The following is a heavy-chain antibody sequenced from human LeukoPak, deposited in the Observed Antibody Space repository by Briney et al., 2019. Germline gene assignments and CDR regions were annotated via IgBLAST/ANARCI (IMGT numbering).Heavy chain of an antibody. J-gene: IGHJ4*02. CDR1: GGSISSYY. CDR2: IYYSGST. D-gene: IGHD2-15*01. CDR3: ARLGCSGGSCYDDY. V-gene: IGHV4-59*08. Sequence: SETLSLTCTVSGGSISSYYWSWIRQPPGKGLEWIGYIYYSGSTNYNPSLKSRVTISVDTSKNQFSLKLSSVTAADTAVYYCARLGCSGGSCYDDYWGQGTLVTVSS.